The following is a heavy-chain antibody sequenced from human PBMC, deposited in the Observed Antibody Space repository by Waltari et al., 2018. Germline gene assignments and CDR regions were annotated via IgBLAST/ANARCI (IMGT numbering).Heavy chain of an antibody. CDR1: GFSVSSYA. CDR2: ISFDGSNK. V-gene: IGHV3-30-3*01. D-gene: IGHD5-12*01. CDR3: ARGPGGYSGYFDY. Sequence: QVQLVESGGGVVQPGRSLRLSCAASGFSVSSYAMYWVRQAPGKGLEWVSLISFDGSNKNNADSVKGRFTISRDNSKNTVYLQMNSLRPEDTAIYYCARGPGGYSGYFDYWGQGILVTVSS. J-gene: IGHJ4*02.